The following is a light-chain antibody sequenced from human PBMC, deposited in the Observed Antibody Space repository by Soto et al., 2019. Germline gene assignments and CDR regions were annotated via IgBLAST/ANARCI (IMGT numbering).Light chain of an antibody. CDR2: EVN. V-gene: IGLV2-14*01. CDR3: SSYTSSKTIEV. CDR1: SRDVGGSNY. J-gene: IGLJ1*01. Sequence: QSALIQPASVSVSPGQSITISCTGTSRDVGGSNYVSWYQHHPHRAPKLLIYEVNYRPSGVSSRFSGSKSGNTASLTISGLQAEEEADYYCSSYTSSKTIEVFGFGTKVNVL.